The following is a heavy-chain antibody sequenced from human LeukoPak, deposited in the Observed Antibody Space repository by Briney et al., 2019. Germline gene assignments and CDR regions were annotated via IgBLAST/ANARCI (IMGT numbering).Heavy chain of an antibody. CDR1: GGSISSSSYY. CDR3: ARRTAGYQLLDAFDI. CDR2: IYYSGST. V-gene: IGHV4-39*01. J-gene: IGHJ3*02. Sequence: PSETLSLTCTVSGGSISSSSYYWGWIRQPPGKGLEWIGSIYYSGSTYYNPSLKSRVTISVDTSKNQFPLKLSSVTAADTAVYYCARRTAGYQLLDAFDIWGQGTMVTVSS. D-gene: IGHD2-2*01.